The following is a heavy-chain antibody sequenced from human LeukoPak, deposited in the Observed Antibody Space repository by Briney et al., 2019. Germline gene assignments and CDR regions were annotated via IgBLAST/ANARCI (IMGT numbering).Heavy chain of an antibody. CDR2: ISGSGGST. Sequence: GGSLRLSCAASGFTSSSYAMSWGRQAPGKGLEWVSAISGSGGSTYYADSVKGRFTISRDNSKNTLYLQMNSLRAEDTAVYYCTKVRSGSSNWALRVFDYWGQGALVTVSS. D-gene: IGHD4-11*01. CDR1: GFTSSSYA. J-gene: IGHJ4*02. CDR3: TKVRSGSSNWALRVFDY. V-gene: IGHV3-23*01.